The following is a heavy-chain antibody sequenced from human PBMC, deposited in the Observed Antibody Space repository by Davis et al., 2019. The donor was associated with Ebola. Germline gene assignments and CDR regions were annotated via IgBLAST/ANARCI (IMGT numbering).Heavy chain of an antibody. Sequence: GGSLRLSCVASGFTFSRYWMNWVRQAPGQGLEWVASIKEDGSEKYHVHSVEGRFTISRDNAKNSLYLQMNSLRAEDTAVYYCANLEWVNPDYWGQGTLVTVSS. J-gene: IGHJ4*02. CDR1: GFTFSRYW. V-gene: IGHV3-7*01. D-gene: IGHD3-3*01. CDR2: IKEDGSEK. CDR3: ANLEWVNPDY.